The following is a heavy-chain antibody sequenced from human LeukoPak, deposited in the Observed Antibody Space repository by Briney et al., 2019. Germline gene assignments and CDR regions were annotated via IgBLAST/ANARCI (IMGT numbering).Heavy chain of an antibody. CDR3: ARQRGAYYYMDV. CDR2: INPNSGGT. D-gene: IGHD1-1*01. Sequence: ASVKVSCKASGYTFTGYFMHWVREAPGQGLEWMGWINPNSGGTNYAQKFQGRVTMTRDTSISTAYMELSRLRSDDTAVYYCARQRGAYYYMDVWGKGTTVTISS. V-gene: IGHV1-2*02. J-gene: IGHJ6*03. CDR1: GYTFTGYF.